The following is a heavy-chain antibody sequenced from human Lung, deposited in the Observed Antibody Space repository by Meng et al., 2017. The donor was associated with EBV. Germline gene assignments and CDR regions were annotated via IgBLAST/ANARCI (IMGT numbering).Heavy chain of an antibody. CDR3: ARGKQDAWELLAY. J-gene: IGHJ4*02. CDR1: GGSIRNDQW. CDR2: IYHSGRT. V-gene: IGHV4-4*02. Sequence: QVQVQAAGPGLVKPSGTLSLTCDFAGGSIRNDQWWSWVRQAPGKGLEWIGEIYHSGRTNYNPPVKSRVSMSVDKSQNHFSLKVNSVTAADTAVYYCARGKQDAWELLAYWGQGALVTVSS. D-gene: IGHD1-26*01.